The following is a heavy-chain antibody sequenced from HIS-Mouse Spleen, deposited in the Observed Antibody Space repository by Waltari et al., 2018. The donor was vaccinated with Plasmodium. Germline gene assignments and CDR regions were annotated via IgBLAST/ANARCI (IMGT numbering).Heavy chain of an antibody. CDR1: GLTFSSYW. D-gene: IGHD6-13*01. Sequence: EVQLVDSGGGLVTPGGSLGLSCAASGLTFSSYWISGVRQAPGKGLEWVANIKQDGSEKYYVDSVKGRFTISRDNAKNSLYLQMNSLRAEDTAVYYCASSWYWYFDLWGRGTLVTVSS. CDR2: IKQDGSEK. J-gene: IGHJ2*01. CDR3: ASSWYWYFDL. V-gene: IGHV3-7*01.